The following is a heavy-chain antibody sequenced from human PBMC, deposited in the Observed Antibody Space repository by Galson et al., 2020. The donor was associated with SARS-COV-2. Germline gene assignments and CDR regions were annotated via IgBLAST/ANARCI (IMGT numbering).Heavy chain of an antibody. Sequence: ASVKVSCKASGYTFTNYDINWVRQATGEGLEWMGWMNPKSGNTGYVQKFQGRVTMTRDTSTSTAYMELSSLRSEDTAVYYRARVWERGFRYCHWFGPWGQGTLVTVSS. CDR3: ARVWERGFRYCHWFGP. CDR2: MNPKSGNT. CDR1: GYTFTNYD. V-gene: IGHV1-8*01. D-gene: IGHD1-1*01. J-gene: IGHJ5*02.